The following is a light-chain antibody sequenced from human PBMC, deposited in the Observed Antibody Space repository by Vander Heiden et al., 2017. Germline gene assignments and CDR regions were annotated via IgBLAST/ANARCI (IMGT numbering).Light chain of an antibody. Sequence: DIQMTQSPSSLSASVGDRVTITCRASQSISRYLNWYQQKPGKVPKLLIYTASGLQSGVPTRFSGSGSGTDFTLTISSLQPEDFGNYYCQQSDMSPSTFGQGTKVEIK. CDR1: QSISRY. V-gene: IGKV1-39*01. J-gene: IGKJ1*01. CDR3: QQSDMSPST. CDR2: TAS.